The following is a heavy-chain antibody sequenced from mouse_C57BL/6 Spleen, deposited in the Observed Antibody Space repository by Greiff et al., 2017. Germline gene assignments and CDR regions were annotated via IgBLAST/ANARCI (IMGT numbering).Heavy chain of an antibody. D-gene: IGHD2-3*01. CDR3: AREDDGYYYAMDY. J-gene: IGHJ4*01. CDR2: IHPNSGST. CDR1: GYTFTSYW. Sequence: VQLQQPGAELVKPGASVKLSCKASGYTFTSYWMHWVKQRPGQGLEWIGKIHPNSGSTNYNEKFKSKATLTVDKSSSTAYMQRSSLASEDSAVYYCAREDDGYYYAMDYWGQGTSVTVAS. V-gene: IGHV1-64*01.